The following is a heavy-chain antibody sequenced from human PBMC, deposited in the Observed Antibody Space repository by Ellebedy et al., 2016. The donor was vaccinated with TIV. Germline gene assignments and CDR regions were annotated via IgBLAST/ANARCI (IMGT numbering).Heavy chain of an antibody. J-gene: IGHJ3*02. Sequence: SETLSLTXAVSGGSISGGGYSWSWIRQPPGKGLEWIGYIYHSGSTYYNPSLKSRVTISVDRSKNQFSLKLSSVTAADTAVYYCARESVHYDHHAFDIWGQGTMVTVSS. D-gene: IGHD3-22*01. CDR3: ARESVHYDHHAFDI. CDR1: GGSISGGGYS. CDR2: IYHSGST. V-gene: IGHV4-30-2*01.